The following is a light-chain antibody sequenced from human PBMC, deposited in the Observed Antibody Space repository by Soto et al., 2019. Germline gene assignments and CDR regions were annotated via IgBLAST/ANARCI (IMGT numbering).Light chain of an antibody. CDR2: KTS. Sequence: DIQMTQSPSTLSGSVGDRVTITCRASQTIICWLAWYQQLPGKAPKLLIYKTSNLESGVPSRFSGSGSGTEFTLTISNLQPDDFATYYCQQYNNYLWTFGQGTKVDIK. CDR1: QTIICW. V-gene: IGKV1-5*03. CDR3: QQYNNYLWT. J-gene: IGKJ1*01.